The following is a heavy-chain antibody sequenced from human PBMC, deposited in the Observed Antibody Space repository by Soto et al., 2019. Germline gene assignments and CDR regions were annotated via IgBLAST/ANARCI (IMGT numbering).Heavy chain of an antibody. CDR2: IYNRGST. Sequence: SESLSLAWTVSGYSVGRVGFHWAWLRRPPWKGLEWIDYIYNRGSTYYRPYYESRIHMPLDATSNHSSLRLTYVTAADTAAYFCVRAPVGLQTLSRFDYWGQGKLVTVSS. J-gene: IGHJ4*02. CDR1: GYSVGRVGFH. D-gene: IGHD2-8*01. CDR3: VRAPVGLQTLSRFDY. V-gene: IGHV4-30-2*05.